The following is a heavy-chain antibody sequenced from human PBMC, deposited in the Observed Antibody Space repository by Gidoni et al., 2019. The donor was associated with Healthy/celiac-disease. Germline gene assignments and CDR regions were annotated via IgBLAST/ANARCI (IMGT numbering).Heavy chain of an antibody. CDR2: SSRNGGST. CDR3: ARGPRSSPYCSSTSCYDYYYYMDV. D-gene: IGHD2-2*01. V-gene: IGHV3-64*02. CDR1: GFTFSSYA. J-gene: IGHJ6*03. Sequence: EVQLVESGEGLVQPGGSLRLSCAASGFTFSSYAMHWVRQAPGKGLENVSASSRNGGSTYYADSGKGRFTISRDNSKNTLYLQMGSLRAEDMAVYYCARGPRSSPYCSSTSCYDYYYYMDVWGKGTTVTVSS.